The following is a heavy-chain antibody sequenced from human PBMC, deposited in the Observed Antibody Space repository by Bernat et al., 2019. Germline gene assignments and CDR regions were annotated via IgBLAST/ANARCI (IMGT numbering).Heavy chain of an antibody. Sequence: EVQLVESGGGLEQPGGSLRLSCAASEFTFSSHAMNWVRQAPGKGLEWVSYISSSGTIQYADSVKGRFTISRDNSKNTLYLQMNSLRAEDTAVYYCAKGRDYGAFDIWGQGTMVTVSS. CDR1: EFTFSSHA. CDR3: AKGRDYGAFDI. D-gene: IGHD4/OR15-4a*01. CDR2: ISSSGTI. V-gene: IGHV3-48*03. J-gene: IGHJ3*02.